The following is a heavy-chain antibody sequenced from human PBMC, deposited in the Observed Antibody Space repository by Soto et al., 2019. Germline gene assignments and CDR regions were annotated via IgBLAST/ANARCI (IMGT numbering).Heavy chain of an antibody. CDR1: GFIFTNYA. Sequence: EVQLLESGGGLVQPGGSLRLSCAASGFIFTNYALSWVRQAPGKGLEGVAGVSGSGGSSYYADSVKARFTVSRDNSRSTLYLQMSSLRAEDSAIYYCAKDADNDDYGVFDVWGQGTLVTVS. J-gene: IGHJ3*01. D-gene: IGHD4-17*01. CDR3: AKDADNDDYGVFDV. V-gene: IGHV3-23*01. CDR2: VSGSGGSS.